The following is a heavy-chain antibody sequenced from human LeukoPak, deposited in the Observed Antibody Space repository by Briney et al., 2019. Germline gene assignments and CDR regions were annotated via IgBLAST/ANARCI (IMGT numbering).Heavy chain of an antibody. CDR3: ARAVVVARGLMAYFDY. V-gene: IGHV1-69*04. CDR2: IIPIPGTA. J-gene: IGHJ4*02. CDR1: GGTFSFYA. D-gene: IGHD3-10*01. Sequence: ASVKVSCKASGGTFSFYAINWVRQAPGQGLEWMGRIIPIPGTANYAQKFQGRVTITADSSTSTAYMEVSSLRSEDTAVYYCARAVVVARGLMAYFDYWGQGTLVTVSS.